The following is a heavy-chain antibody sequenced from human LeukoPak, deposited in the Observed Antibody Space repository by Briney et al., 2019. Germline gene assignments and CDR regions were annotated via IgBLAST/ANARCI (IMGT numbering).Heavy chain of an antibody. CDR3: ARWAY. J-gene: IGHJ4*02. V-gene: IGHV3-7*05. CDR1: GFTFSDAW. Sequence: AGSLRLSCAASGFTFSDAWMYWVRQAPGKGLECVATINQDGSEKDYLDSVNGRFTISRDNAKNSLYLQMNSLRAEDTAVYCCARWAYWGQGALVSVSS. CDR2: INQDGSEK.